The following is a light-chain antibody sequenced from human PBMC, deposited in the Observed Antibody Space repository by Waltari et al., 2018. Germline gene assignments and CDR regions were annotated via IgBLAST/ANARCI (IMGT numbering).Light chain of an antibody. CDR1: PTVLYSSSNKNY. J-gene: IGKJ2*02. CDR3: QQYFITPGT. CDR2: WAS. V-gene: IGKV4-1*01. Sequence: DIVMTQSPDSLAVSLGERATINRKSSPTVLYSSSNKNYLSWYQQKPGQPPKLLIYWASTRESGVPDRFSGSGSGTDFTLTISSLQAEDVAVYYCQQYFITPGTFGQGTKLEIK.